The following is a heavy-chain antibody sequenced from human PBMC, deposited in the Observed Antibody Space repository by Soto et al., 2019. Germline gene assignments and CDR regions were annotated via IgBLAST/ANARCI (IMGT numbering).Heavy chain of an antibody. J-gene: IGHJ5*02. D-gene: IGHD2-2*01. V-gene: IGHV3-15*07. CDR3: ARVDPPAKS. Sequence: VGSLRLSCAASGFTFSNAWMNWVRQAPGKGLEWVGRIKSKTDGGTTDYAAPVKGRFTISRDNAKNSLYLQMNSLRAEDTAVYSCARVDPPAKSWGQGTLVTVPQ. CDR2: IKSKTDGGTT. CDR1: GFTFSNAW.